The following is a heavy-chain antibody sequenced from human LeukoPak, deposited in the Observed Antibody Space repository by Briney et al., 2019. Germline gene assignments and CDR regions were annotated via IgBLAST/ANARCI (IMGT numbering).Heavy chain of an antibody. D-gene: IGHD3-22*01. CDR3: TRTYSYDSSGYSLDY. CDR2: IRSKAYGGTT. CDR1: GFTFGDYA. V-gene: IGHV3-49*03. J-gene: IGHJ4*02. Sequence: GGSLRLSCTASGFTFGDYAMSWFRQAPGKGLEWVGCIRSKAYGGTTEYAASVKGRFTISRDDSKSIAYLQMNSLKTEDTAVYYCTRTYSYDSSGYSLDYWGQGTLVTVSS.